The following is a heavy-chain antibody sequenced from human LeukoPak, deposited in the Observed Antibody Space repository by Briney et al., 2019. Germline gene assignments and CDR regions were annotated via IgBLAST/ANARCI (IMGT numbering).Heavy chain of an antibody. V-gene: IGHV4-59*08. CDR3: ARKRISGLSYGDGFDI. J-gene: IGHJ3*02. D-gene: IGHD6-19*01. CDR2: IYYSGST. CDR1: GGSISRYY. Sequence: SETLSLTCTVSGGSISRYYWSWIRQPPGKGLEWIGYIYYSGSTNYNPSLKSRVTISVDTSKNQFSLKLSSVTAADTAVYYCARKRISGLSYGDGFDIWGQGTMITVSS.